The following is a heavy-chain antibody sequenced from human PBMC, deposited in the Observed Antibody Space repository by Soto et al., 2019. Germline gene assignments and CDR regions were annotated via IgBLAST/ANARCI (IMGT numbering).Heavy chain of an antibody. CDR3: ASENYDFWSGTASQFDY. CDR1: GGSISSSSYY. CDR2: IYYSGST. Sequence: SETLSLTCTVSGGSISSSSYYWGWIRQPPGKGLEWIGSIYYSGSTYYNPSLKSRVTISVDTSKNQFSLKLSSVTAADTAVYYCASENYDFWSGTASQFDYWGQGTLVTVSS. D-gene: IGHD3-3*01. J-gene: IGHJ4*02. V-gene: IGHV4-39*01.